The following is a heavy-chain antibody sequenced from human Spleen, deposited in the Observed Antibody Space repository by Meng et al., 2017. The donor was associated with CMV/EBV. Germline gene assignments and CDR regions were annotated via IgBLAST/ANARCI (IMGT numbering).Heavy chain of an antibody. Sequence: SDWMGWVIRMPGRGLEGMGIIYPGDSDTRYSRSFQGKVTMSADKSISTAYLQWSSLKASDTAIYYCARLVRISSGIAVAGPNPHFDYWGQGTLVTVSS. V-gene: IGHV5-51*01. CDR2: IYPGDSDT. J-gene: IGHJ4*02. D-gene: IGHD6-19*01. CDR3: ARLVRISSGIAVAGPNPHFDY. CDR1: SDW.